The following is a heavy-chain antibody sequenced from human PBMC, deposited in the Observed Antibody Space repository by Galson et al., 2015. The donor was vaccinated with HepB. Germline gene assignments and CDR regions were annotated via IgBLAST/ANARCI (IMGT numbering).Heavy chain of an antibody. V-gene: IGHV3-48*01. CDR2: ISPTSTTI. CDR1: GLTFSSYN. J-gene: IGHJ5*02. CDR3: ARGSYASDGPVA. D-gene: IGHD2-2*01. Sequence: SLRLSCAATGLTFSSYNMNWVRQAPGKGLEWISFISPTSTTIHYADSVKGRFTISRDNAKNSLFPQMNSLRAEDTAVYYCARGSYASDGPVAWGQGTLVTVSS.